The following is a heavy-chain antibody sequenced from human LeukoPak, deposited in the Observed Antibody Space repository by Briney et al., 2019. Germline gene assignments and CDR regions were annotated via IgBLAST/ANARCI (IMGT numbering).Heavy chain of an antibody. CDR1: GGSFSGYY. CDR3: ARDGGYSYGPFDS. D-gene: IGHD5-18*01. V-gene: IGHV4-30-4*01. Sequence: SETLSLTCAVYGGSFSGYYWSWIRQPPGKGLEWIGFISNSGNTYYNPSLKSRITISGDTTKNQFSLRLSSVTAADTAVYYCARDGGYSYGPFDSWGQGTLVTVSS. CDR2: ISNSGNT. J-gene: IGHJ4*02.